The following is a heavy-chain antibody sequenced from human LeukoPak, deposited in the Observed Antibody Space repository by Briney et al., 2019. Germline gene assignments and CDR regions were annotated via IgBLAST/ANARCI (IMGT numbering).Heavy chain of an antibody. CDR3: ARGAGSGSYGSFFYFDY. Sequence: ASVKVSCKAAGFTIAFYDIGWARQAPGQGHEWMGWITVYNGNTKYAQKLQGRVTMTTDTSTNTAYVELRSLRSDDTAVYYCARGAGSGSYGSFFYFDYWGQGTLVTVSS. CDR1: GFTIAFYD. V-gene: IGHV1-18*01. CDR2: ITVYNGNT. D-gene: IGHD1-26*01. J-gene: IGHJ4*02.